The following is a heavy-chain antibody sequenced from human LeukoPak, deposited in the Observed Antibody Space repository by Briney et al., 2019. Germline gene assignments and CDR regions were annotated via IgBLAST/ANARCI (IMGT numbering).Heavy chain of an antibody. Sequence: GGSLRLSCAASGFTFSSYWMHWVRQAPGKGLVWVSRINSDGSSTSYADSVKGRFTISRDNAKNTLYLQMNSLRAEDTAVYYCARHASRYDSSGYYYFDYWGQGTLVTVSS. D-gene: IGHD3-22*01. CDR3: ARHASRYDSSGYYYFDY. CDR2: INSDGSST. CDR1: GFTFSSYW. J-gene: IGHJ4*02. V-gene: IGHV3-74*01.